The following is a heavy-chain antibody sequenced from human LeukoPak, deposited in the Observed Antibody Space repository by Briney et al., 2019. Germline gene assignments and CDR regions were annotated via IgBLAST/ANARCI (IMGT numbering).Heavy chain of an antibody. V-gene: IGHV3-23*01. D-gene: IGHD3-10*02. CDR3: ARDYPGDSMLWEDYFDY. CDR1: GFTFSSYW. J-gene: IGHJ4*02. CDR2: ISESRDDT. Sequence: GGSLRLSCAASGFTFSSYWLSWVRQAPGKGLEWVSSISESRDDTDNADSVKGRFTISRDNSNNTLYLQMNSLRAEDTAVYYCARDYPGDSMLWEDYFDYWGQGTLVTVSS.